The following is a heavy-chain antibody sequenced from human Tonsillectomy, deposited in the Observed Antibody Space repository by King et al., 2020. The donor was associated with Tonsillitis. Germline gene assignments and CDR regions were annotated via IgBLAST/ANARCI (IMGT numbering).Heavy chain of an antibody. D-gene: IGHD6-13*01. CDR2: MNPNSGNT. J-gene: IGHJ3*01. CDR3: ARGRAAAGNDAFDF. V-gene: IGHV1-8*01. Sequence: QLVQSGAEVKKPGASVKVSCKASGYTFTSYDINWVRQATGQGLEWMGWMNPNSGNTGYAQKFQGRVTMTRNTSISTAYMGLSSLTSEDTAVYYCARGRAAAGNDAFDFWGQGTMVTVSS. CDR1: GYTFTSYD.